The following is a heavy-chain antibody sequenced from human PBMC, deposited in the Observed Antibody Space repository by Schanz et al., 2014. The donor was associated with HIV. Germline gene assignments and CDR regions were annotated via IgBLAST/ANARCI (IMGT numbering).Heavy chain of an antibody. D-gene: IGHD2-15*01. CDR2: ISSSSSYI. CDR1: GFTFSSYS. CDR3: AKGGRDILSYYGMDV. J-gene: IGHJ6*02. Sequence: EVQLVESGGGLVQPGGSLRLSCAASGFTFSSYSMNWVRQAPGKGLEWVSSISSSSSYIYYADSVKGRFTISRDNAKNSLYLQMNSLRAEDTAVYYCAKGGRDILSYYGMDVWGQGTTVTVSS. V-gene: IGHV3-21*04.